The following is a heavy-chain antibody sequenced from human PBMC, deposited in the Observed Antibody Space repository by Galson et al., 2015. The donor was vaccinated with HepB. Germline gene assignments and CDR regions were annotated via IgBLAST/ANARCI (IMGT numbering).Heavy chain of an antibody. D-gene: IGHD2-2*01. CDR1: GYSFTTYW. J-gene: IGHJ6*01. Sequence: QSGAEVKKPGESLRISCKGSGYSFTTYWISWVRQMPGKGLEWMGRIDPSDSYPNYSPSFQGHVTMSADKSSSTAYLTWSSLKASDTATYYCARRRCRSTHCPGNHYGMDVWGRGTTVTVS. CDR3: ARRRCRSTHCPGNHYGMDV. CDR2: IDPSDSYP. V-gene: IGHV5-10-1*01.